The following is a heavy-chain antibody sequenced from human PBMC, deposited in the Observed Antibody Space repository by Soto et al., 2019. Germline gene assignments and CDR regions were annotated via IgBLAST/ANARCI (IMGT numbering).Heavy chain of an antibody. CDR3: AREGSYNYVWGNKH. V-gene: IGHV3-11*01. CDR2: ISSSGSTF. J-gene: IGHJ4*02. CDR1: GFKFSETY. D-gene: IGHD3-16*01. Sequence: VGSLRLSCSASGFKFSETYMSWIRQAPGKGLEWLSYISSSGSTFFYADSVKGRFTVSRDNARNSVYLQMNSLRAEDTAVYYCAREGSYNYVWGNKHWGQGTLVTVSS.